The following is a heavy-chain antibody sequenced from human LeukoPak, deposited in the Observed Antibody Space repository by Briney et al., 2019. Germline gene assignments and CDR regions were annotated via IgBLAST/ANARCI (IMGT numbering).Heavy chain of an antibody. Sequence: GGSLRLSCAASGFTFNIYGMNWVRQAPGKGLEWVAAIWFDGTNTYYADAVKGRFTISRDNSKNTLYLQMNSLRAEDTAVYYCARAGNDGFWSGYYNPGAFDYWGQGTLVTVSS. CDR1: GFTFNIYG. CDR2: IWFDGTNT. V-gene: IGHV3-33*01. D-gene: IGHD3-3*01. J-gene: IGHJ4*02. CDR3: ARAGNDGFWSGYYNPGAFDY.